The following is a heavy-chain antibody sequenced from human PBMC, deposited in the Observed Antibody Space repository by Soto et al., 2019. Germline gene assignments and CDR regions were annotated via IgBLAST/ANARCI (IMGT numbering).Heavy chain of an antibody. CDR3: ARDGWGGGHCISTSCFDY. CDR1: GYTFTSYG. V-gene: IGHV1-18*01. Sequence: GASVKVSCKASGYTFTSYGISWVRQAPGQGLEWMGWISAYNGNTNYAQKLQGRVTMTTDTSTSTAYMELRSLRSDDTAVYYCARDGWGGGHCISTSCFDYWGQGTLVTVSS. D-gene: IGHD2-2*01. CDR2: ISAYNGNT. J-gene: IGHJ4*02.